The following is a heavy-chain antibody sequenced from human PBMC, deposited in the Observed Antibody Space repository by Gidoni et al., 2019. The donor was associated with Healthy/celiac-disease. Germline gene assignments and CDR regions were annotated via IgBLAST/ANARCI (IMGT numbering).Heavy chain of an antibody. CDR3: ARHRWDTAMVHHDY. J-gene: IGHJ4*02. Sequence: QVQLQESGPGLVKPSETLSLTCAVSGYSISSGYYWGWIRQPPGKGLEWIGSIYHSGSTYYNPSLKSRVTISVETSKNQFSLKLSSVTAADTAVYYCARHRWDTAMVHHDYWGQGTLVTVSS. CDR2: IYHSGST. CDR1: GYSISSGYY. V-gene: IGHV4-38-2*01. D-gene: IGHD5-18*01.